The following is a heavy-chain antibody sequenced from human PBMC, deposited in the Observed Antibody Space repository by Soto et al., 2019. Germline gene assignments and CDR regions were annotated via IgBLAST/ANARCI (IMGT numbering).Heavy chain of an antibody. Sequence: GGSLRLSCAASGFTFSSYGMHGVRQAPGKGLEWVAVISYDGSNKYYADSVKGRFTISRDNSKNTLYLQMNSLRAEDTAVYYCAKEGWLQLQGIDPWGQGTLVTVSS. J-gene: IGHJ5*02. CDR2: ISYDGSNK. D-gene: IGHD5-12*01. CDR1: GFTFSSYG. V-gene: IGHV3-30*18. CDR3: AKEGWLQLQGIDP.